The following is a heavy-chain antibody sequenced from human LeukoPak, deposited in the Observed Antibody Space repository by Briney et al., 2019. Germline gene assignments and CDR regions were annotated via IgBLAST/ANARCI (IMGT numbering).Heavy chain of an antibody. V-gene: IGHV1-18*01. J-gene: IGHJ3*02. CDR2: ISGYNGDT. Sequence: ASVKVSCKASGFTFTSFGFSWVRQAPGQGLEWVGWISGYNGDTSHDQKFQGRVTISTDTSTNTAYMDLRSLTSDDTAVYDCARRGGHDRRVGTLDIWGQGTMVTVSS. CDR3: ARRGGHDRRVGTLDI. D-gene: IGHD4-23*01. CDR1: GFTFTSFG.